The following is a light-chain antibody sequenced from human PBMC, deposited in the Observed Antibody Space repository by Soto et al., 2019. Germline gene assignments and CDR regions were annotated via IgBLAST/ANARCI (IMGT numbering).Light chain of an antibody. Sequence: IPVSPNPSSLSAFVTDRVTITYPAIQDIKNALGWYQQEAGKAPERLIYAASSLQSGVPARFSGSGSGTEFTLTISSLQSEDFAVYHCQHYNSWPRTWTFGQVGKVDVK. CDR2: AAS. CDR1: QDIKNA. CDR3: QHYNSWPRTWT. V-gene: IGKV1-17*01. J-gene: IGKJ1*01.